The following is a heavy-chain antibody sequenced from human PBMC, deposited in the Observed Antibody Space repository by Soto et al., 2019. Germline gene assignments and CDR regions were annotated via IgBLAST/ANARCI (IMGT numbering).Heavy chain of an antibody. D-gene: IGHD3-22*01. CDR3: VCRGYYPFDY. CDR2: LYYSWST. CDR1: GGSIRSSSYY. J-gene: IGHJ4*02. Sequence: LHLQESGPGLVKPSETLSLTCPVHGGSIRSSSYYWGWIRQPPGTGLEWIVSLYYSWSTYYNPSLKSRVPISVDTCKTQLSLKLSSGSAADAAVDYCVCRGYYPFDYWCQGALVTVS. V-gene: IGHV4-39*01.